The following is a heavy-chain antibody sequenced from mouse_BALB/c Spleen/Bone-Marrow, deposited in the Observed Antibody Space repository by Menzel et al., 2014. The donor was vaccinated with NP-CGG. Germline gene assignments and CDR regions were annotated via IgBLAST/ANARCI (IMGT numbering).Heavy chain of an antibody. CDR1: GYTFSSYW. Sequence: QVQLQQSGTELMKPGASVKISCKATGYTFSSYWIGWVNQRPGHGLEWIGEILPGSGSTNYNEKFKGKATFTADTSSNTAYTQLSSLTSEDSAVYYCARRGHGFAWFAYWGQGTLVTVSA. V-gene: IGHV1-9*01. CDR3: ARRGHGFAWFAY. D-gene: IGHD1-2*01. J-gene: IGHJ3*01. CDR2: ILPGSGST.